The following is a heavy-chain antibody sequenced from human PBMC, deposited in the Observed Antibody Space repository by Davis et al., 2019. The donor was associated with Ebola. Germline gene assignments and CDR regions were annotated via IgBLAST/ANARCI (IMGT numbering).Heavy chain of an antibody. V-gene: IGHV1-18*01. Sequence: ASVKVSCKASGYTFTSYGISWVRQAPGQGLEWMGWISGYNGNTNYVENLQGRVTMTTDTSTSTAYMELRSLRSEDTAVYYCARDNNFWSGYYTPNYYYGMDVWGQGTTVTVSS. J-gene: IGHJ6*02. CDR2: ISGYNGNT. CDR1: GYTFTSYG. D-gene: IGHD3-3*01. CDR3: ARDNNFWSGYYTPNYYYGMDV.